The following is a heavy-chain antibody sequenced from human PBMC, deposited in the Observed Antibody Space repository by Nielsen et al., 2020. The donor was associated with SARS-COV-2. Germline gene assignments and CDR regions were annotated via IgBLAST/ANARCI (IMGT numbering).Heavy chain of an antibody. CDR3: ARAKVNDY. CDR1: GGTFSSYA. CDR2: IIPILGIA. Sequence: SVKVSCKASGGTFSSYAISWVRQAPGQGLEWMGRIIPILGIANYAQKFQGRVTITADKSTSTAYMELRSLRSDDTAVYYCARAKVNDYWGQGTLVTVSS. V-gene: IGHV1-69*04. D-gene: IGHD2-21*01. J-gene: IGHJ4*02.